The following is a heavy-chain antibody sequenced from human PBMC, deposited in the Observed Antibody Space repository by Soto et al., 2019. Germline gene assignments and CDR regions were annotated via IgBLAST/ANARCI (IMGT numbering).Heavy chain of an antibody. D-gene: IGHD1-26*01. V-gene: IGHV3-30-3*01. Sequence: PGGSLRLSCAASGFSLGSYAMNWVRQAPGKGLEWVAVMSFDGNSKYYADSVKGRFTISRDNSKNTLYLQMNSLRAEDTAVYYCARALLYYFDYWGQGTLVTVSS. CDR2: MSFDGNSK. CDR3: ARALLYYFDY. CDR1: GFSLGSYA. J-gene: IGHJ4*02.